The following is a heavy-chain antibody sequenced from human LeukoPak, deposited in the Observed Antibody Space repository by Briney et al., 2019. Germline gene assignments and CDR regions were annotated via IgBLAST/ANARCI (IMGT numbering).Heavy chain of an antibody. CDR2: ISGSGGST. CDR1: GFTFSSYG. Sequence: GGSLRLSCAASGFTFSSYGMSWVRQAPGKGLEWVSAISGSGGSTYYADSVKGRFTFSRDNAKNSLYLQMNSLRAEDTAVYYCARTPYDILTGYSGYFDYWGQGTLVTVSS. J-gene: IGHJ4*02. V-gene: IGHV3-23*01. CDR3: ARTPYDILTGYSGYFDY. D-gene: IGHD3-9*01.